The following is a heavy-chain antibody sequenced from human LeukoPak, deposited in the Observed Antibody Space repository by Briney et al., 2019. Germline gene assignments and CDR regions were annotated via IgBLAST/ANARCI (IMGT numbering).Heavy chain of an antibody. CDR3: ARPETYYYDSSGYAAFGY. J-gene: IGHJ4*02. V-gene: IGHV1-69*05. Sequence: GASVKVSCKASGGTFSSYAISWVRQAPGQGLEWMGGIIPIFGTANYAQKFQGRVTIITDESTSTAYMELSSLRSEDTAVYYCARPETYYYDSSGYAAFGYLGQGTLVTVSS. D-gene: IGHD3-22*01. CDR1: GGTFSSYA. CDR2: IIPIFGTA.